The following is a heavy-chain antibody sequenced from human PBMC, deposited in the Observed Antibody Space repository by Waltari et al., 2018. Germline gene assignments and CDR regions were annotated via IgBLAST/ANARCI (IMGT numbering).Heavy chain of an antibody. V-gene: IGHV3-30*02. J-gene: IGHJ5*02. CDR3: AKGGEAAMVSWFDP. Sequence: QVQLVESGGGVVQPGGSLRLSCVASGFTFSNHGFHWVRQAPGKGLEWVSFIRYDGSDRYFAASGKGRFTVSRDNSNNALYLQMNSLRVEDTAMYFCAKGGEAAMVSWFDPWGQGTLVTVSS. CDR2: IRYDGSDR. CDR1: GFTFSNHG. D-gene: IGHD2-2*01.